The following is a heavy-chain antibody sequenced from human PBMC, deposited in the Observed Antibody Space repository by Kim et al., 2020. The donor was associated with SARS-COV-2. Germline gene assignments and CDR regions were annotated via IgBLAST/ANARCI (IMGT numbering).Heavy chain of an antibody. CDR1: GGSLSSSSSY. CDR3: ARRAVTNWYFDL. V-gene: IGHV4-39*01. J-gene: IGHJ2*01. Sequence: SETLSLTCTVSGGSLSSSSSYWGWIHQPPGKGLEWTGIIHYSGSTYYNPSLNSRVTISVDTSKNQFSLKLNSVTAADTAVYYCARRAVTNWYFDLWGRGT. CDR2: IHYSGST. D-gene: IGHD4-17*01.